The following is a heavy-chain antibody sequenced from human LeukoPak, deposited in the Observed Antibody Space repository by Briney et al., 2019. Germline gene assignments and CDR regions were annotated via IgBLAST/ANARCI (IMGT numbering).Heavy chain of an antibody. J-gene: IGHJ4*02. Sequence: ASVKVSCKVSGYTLTELSMHWVRQAPGKGLEWMGGFDPEDGETFYAQKFQGRVTMTEDTSTDTDYMELSRLRSDDTAVYYCARDGGKVGATGPFDFWGQGTLVNVPS. D-gene: IGHD1-26*01. CDR2: FDPEDGET. CDR1: GYTLTELS. V-gene: IGHV1-24*01. CDR3: ARDGGKVGATGPFDF.